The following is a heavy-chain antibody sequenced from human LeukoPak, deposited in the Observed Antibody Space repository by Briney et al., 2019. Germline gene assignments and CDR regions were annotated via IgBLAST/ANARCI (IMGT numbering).Heavy chain of an antibody. J-gene: IGHJ4*02. D-gene: IGHD1-26*01. V-gene: IGHV3-23*01. Sequence: PGGSLRLSCAASGFTFSSYAMSWVRQAREKGLEWVSTISGSGGGTYYADSVKGRFTISRDDSKNTLYLQMNSLRAEDTAVYYCVKDLGRYRNNCFDYWGQGTLVTVSS. CDR3: VKDLGRYRNNCFDY. CDR1: GFTFSSYA. CDR2: ISGSGGGT.